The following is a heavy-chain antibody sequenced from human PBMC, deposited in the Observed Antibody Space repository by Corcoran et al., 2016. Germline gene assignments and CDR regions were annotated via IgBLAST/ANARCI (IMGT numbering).Heavy chain of an antibody. D-gene: IGHD6-19*01. V-gene: IGHV6-1*01. CDR3: ARDLGGVAVAGTSVGYFDY. Sequence: QVQLQQSGPGLVKPSQTLSLTCAISGDSVSSNSAAWNWIRQSPSRGLEWLGRTYYRSKWYNDYAVSVKSRITINPDTSKNQFSLQLNSVTPEDTAVYYWARDLGGVAVAGTSVGYFDYWGQGTLVTVSS. J-gene: IGHJ4*02. CDR2: TYYRSKWYN. CDR1: GDSVSSNSAA.